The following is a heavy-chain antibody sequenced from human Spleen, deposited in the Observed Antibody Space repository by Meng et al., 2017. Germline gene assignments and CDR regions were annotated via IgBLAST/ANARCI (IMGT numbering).Heavy chain of an antibody. J-gene: IGHJ4*01. V-gene: IGHV4-34*01. CDR2: INHSWST. CDR3: AIGPTTMAHDFYY. D-gene: IGHD4-11*01. Sequence: LALPSPAPVESSSDSYCSWTRQPAGKGLEWIGEINHSWSTNYNPSLESRATISVDTSQNNLSLKLSSLTAADSALYYCAIGPTTMAHDFYY. CDR1: VESSSDSY.